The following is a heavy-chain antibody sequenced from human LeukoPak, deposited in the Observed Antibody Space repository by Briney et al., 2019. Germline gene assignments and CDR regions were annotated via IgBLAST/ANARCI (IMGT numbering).Heavy chain of an antibody. CDR3: ARATRPRIAAAKEGWFDP. Sequence: SETLSLTCAVSGGSISSSNWWSWVRQPPGKGLEWIGEIYHSGSTNYNPSLKSRVTISVDTSKNQFSLKLSSVTAADTAVYYCARATRPRIAAAKEGWFDPWGQGTLVTVSS. J-gene: IGHJ5*02. D-gene: IGHD6-13*01. CDR1: GGSISSSNW. V-gene: IGHV4-4*02. CDR2: IYHSGST.